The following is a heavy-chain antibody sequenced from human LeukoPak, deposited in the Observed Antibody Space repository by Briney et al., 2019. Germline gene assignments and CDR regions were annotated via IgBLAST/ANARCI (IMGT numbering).Heavy chain of an antibody. V-gene: IGHV1-2*02. Sequence: ASVKVSCKASGYTFTGYYMHWVRQAPGQGLEWMGWINPNSGGTNYAQKFQGRVTMTGDTSISTAYMELSRVRSDDTAVYYCARRWGSGRFQVLDAWGQGTLVTVSS. J-gene: IGHJ5*02. CDR3: ARRWGSGRFQVLDA. CDR1: GYTFTGYY. CDR2: INPNSGGT. D-gene: IGHD3-10*01.